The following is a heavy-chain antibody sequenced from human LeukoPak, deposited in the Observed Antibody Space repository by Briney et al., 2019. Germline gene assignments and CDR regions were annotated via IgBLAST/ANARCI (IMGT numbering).Heavy chain of an antibody. CDR2: INWNGGST. CDR1: GFSFSDYG. V-gene: IGHV3-20*04. D-gene: IGHD3-10*01. CDR3: ARTIPPMDYGSGSYYQPATFDY. Sequence: GGSLRLSCAASGFSFSDYGMSWVRQAPGKGLEWVSGINWNGGSTGYADSVKGRFTISRDNAKNSLYLQMNSLRAEDTALYYCARTIPPMDYGSGSYYQPATFDYWGQGTLVTVSS. J-gene: IGHJ4*02.